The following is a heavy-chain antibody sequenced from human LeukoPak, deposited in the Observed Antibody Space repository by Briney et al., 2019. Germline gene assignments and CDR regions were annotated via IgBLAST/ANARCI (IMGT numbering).Heavy chain of an antibody. J-gene: IGHJ4*02. D-gene: IGHD6-13*01. CDR2: ITSSSSI. Sequence: GGSLRLSCAASGFIFSSYNMNWVRQGPGKGLEWVSSITSSSSIYYTDSVKGRFTISRDNAKNSLYLQMNSLRAEDTAVYYCARDGAAAGSFDYWGQGTLVTVSS. CDR1: GFIFSSYN. CDR3: ARDGAAAGSFDY. V-gene: IGHV3-21*01.